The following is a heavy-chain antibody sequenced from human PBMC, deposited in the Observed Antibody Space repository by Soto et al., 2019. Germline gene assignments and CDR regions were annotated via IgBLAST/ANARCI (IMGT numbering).Heavy chain of an antibody. CDR2: INPNSGDT. V-gene: IGHV1-2*02. Sequence: GASVKVSCKASGYTFTGDYRHWVRQAPGQGIEWMGWINPNSGDTNYAKKFQGRVTMTREKSISTAYMELSRLRSDDTAVFYCARQFTSSYAWFDPLGQGILVTVSS. CDR1: GYTFTGDY. J-gene: IGHJ5*02. CDR3: ARQFTSSYAWFDP.